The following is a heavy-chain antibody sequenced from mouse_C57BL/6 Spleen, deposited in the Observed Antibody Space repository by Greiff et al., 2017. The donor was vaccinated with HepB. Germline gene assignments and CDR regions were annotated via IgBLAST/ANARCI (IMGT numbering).Heavy chain of an antibody. CDR1: GYTFTSYW. CDR3: ATAQATGYAMDY. J-gene: IGHJ4*01. Sequence: VQLQQSGTELVKPGASVKLSCKASGYTFTSYWMHWVKQRPGQGLEWIGNINPSNGGTNYNEKFKSKATLTVDKSSSTAYMQLSSLTSEDSAVYYGATAQATGYAMDYWGQGTSVTVSS. V-gene: IGHV1-53*01. D-gene: IGHD3-2*02. CDR2: INPSNGGT.